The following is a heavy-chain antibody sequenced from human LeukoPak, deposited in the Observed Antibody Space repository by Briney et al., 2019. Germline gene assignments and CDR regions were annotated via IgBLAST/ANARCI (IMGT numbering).Heavy chain of an antibody. V-gene: IGHV4-39*01. J-gene: IGHJ4*02. D-gene: IGHD3-22*01. CDR3: ARRIYYDGSGYYRHFDY. Sequence: SETLSLTCTVSGGSISSSSYYWGWIRQPPGKGLEWIGSIYYSGGAYYNPSLKSRVTISVDTSKNQFSLKLSSVTAADTAVYYCARRIYYDGSGYYRHFDYWGQGTLVTVSS. CDR1: GGSISSSSYY. CDR2: IYYSGGA.